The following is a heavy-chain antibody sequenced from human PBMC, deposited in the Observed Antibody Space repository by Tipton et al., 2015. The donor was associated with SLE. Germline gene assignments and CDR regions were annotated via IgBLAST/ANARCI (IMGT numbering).Heavy chain of an antibody. V-gene: IGHV4-38-2*01. J-gene: IGHJ3*02. CDR1: GFSISSGYY. CDR3: ARHVRVEPHDAFDI. D-gene: IGHD3-10*02. CDR2: IHHSGST. Sequence: LRLSCAVSGFSISSGYYWGWIRQPPGKGLEWIGSIHHSGSTYYNPSLKSRVTISVDTSKNQFSLKLSSVTAADTAVYYCARHVRVEPHDAFDIWGQGTMVTVSS.